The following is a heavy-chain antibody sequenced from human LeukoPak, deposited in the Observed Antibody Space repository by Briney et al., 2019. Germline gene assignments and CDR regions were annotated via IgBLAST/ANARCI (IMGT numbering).Heavy chain of an antibody. J-gene: IGHJ3*02. CDR3: ARDFLGGKTRKDQSIAAAGITESGDAFDI. Sequence: ASVKVSCKASGYTFTSYYMHWVRQAPGQGLEWMGITNPSGGSTSYAQKFQGRVTMTRDTSTSTVSMELSSLRSEDTAVYYCARDFLGGKTRKDQSIAAAGITESGDAFDIWGQGTMVTVSS. CDR2: TNPSGGST. D-gene: IGHD6-13*01. CDR1: GYTFTSYY. V-gene: IGHV1-46*01.